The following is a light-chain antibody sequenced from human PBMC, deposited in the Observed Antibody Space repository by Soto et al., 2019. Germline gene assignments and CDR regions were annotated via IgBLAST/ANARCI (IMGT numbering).Light chain of an antibody. CDR1: QSVSSSY. J-gene: IGKJ1*01. V-gene: IGKV3-20*01. CDR2: SVY. Sequence: ETGLTQSPGTLSLSPGERATLSCRASQSVSSSYLAWYQQKPGQTPRLLIYSVYSRATGIPDRFSGSGSGTDFTLTISRLEPEDFAMYYCVHHGSSLWTVGQGTKVDIK. CDR3: VHHGSSLWT.